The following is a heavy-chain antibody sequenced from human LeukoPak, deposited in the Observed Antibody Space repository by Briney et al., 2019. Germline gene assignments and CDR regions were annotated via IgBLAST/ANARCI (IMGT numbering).Heavy chain of an antibody. CDR2: IYHSGST. Sequence: SETLSLTCTVSGYSISSGYYWGWIRQPPGKGLVWIGSIYHSGSTYYNPSLKRRVTISVDTSKNQFSLKLSSVTAADTAVDYCARAYYDFWSGYYFWVFFDYWGQGTLVTVSS. V-gene: IGHV4-38-2*02. J-gene: IGHJ4*02. D-gene: IGHD3-3*01. CDR1: GYSISSGYY. CDR3: ARAYYDFWSGYYFWVFFDY.